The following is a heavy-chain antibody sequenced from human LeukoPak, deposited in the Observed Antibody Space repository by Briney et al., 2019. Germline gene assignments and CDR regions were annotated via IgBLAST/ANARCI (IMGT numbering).Heavy chain of an antibody. CDR1: GYTFTSYY. CDR2: INPSGGST. D-gene: IGHD6-6*01. Sequence: ASVKVSCKASGYTFTSYYMHWVRQAPGQGLEWMGIINPSGGSTSYAQKVQGRVTMPRDMSTSTVYMELSSLRSEDTAVYYCARAIAARPYFDYWGQGTLVTVSS. V-gene: IGHV1-46*01. J-gene: IGHJ4*02. CDR3: ARAIAARPYFDY.